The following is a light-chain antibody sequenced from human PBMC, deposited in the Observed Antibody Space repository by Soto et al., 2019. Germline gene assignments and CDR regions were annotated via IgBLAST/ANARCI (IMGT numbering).Light chain of an antibody. Sequence: EIVMTQSPATLSVSPGERATLSCRASQSVSSNLAWYQQKPGQAPRLLIYDASNRATGIPDRFSGSGSATDFTLTISRLEPEDFVVYYCQQYGSSPPLTFGGGTKVDIK. J-gene: IGKJ4*01. V-gene: IGKV3-20*01. CDR1: QSVSSN. CDR2: DAS. CDR3: QQYGSSPPLT.